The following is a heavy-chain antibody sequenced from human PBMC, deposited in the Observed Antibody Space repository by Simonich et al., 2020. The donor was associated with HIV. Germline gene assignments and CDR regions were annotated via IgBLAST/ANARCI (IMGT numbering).Heavy chain of an antibody. CDR2: ILPIFGTA. D-gene: IGHD3-22*01. Sequence: QVQLVQSGAEVKKPGSSVKVSCKASGGTLSSHAITWVRQAPGQGLEWMVGILPIFGTANYAQKFQGRVTITADESTSTAYMELSSLRSEDTAVYYCARGHYYDSSGLMYFDYWGQGTLVTVSS. CDR3: ARGHYYDSSGLMYFDY. CDR1: GGTLSSHA. J-gene: IGHJ4*02. V-gene: IGHV1-69*13.